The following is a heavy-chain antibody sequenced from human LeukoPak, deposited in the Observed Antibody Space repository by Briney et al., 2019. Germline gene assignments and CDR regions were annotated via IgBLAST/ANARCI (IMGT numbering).Heavy chain of an antibody. D-gene: IGHD3-10*01. CDR2: ISYRGTT. CDR3: ARQRREVGLPGVGWFDP. V-gene: IGHV4-59*01. CDR1: GVSISSSY. Sequence: SETLSLTCAVSGVSISSSYWSWIRQPPGKGLEWIGYISYRGTTKYNPSLKSRVTISLDTSKNQVSLNLSSVTAADTAVYYCARQRREVGLPGVGWFDPWGQGTLVIVSS. J-gene: IGHJ5*02.